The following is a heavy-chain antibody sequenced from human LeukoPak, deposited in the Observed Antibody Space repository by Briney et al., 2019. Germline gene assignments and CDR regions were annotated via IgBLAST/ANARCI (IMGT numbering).Heavy chain of an antibody. CDR2: VIPFYGTT. Sequence: ASVKVSCKASGDTFTSYGISWVRQAPGQGLEWMGGVIPFYGTTNYAQKFQGRVTITTDKSTSTAYMKLSSLRSEDTAVYYCGRGGIAVAPANDWFDPWGQGTLVTVSS. CDR3: GRGGIAVAPANDWFDP. J-gene: IGHJ5*02. CDR1: GDTFTSYG. D-gene: IGHD6-19*01. V-gene: IGHV1-69*05.